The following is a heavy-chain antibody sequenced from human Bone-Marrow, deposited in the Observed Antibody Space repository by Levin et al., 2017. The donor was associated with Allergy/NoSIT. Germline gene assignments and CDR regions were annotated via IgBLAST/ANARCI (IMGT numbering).Heavy chain of an antibody. D-gene: IGHD5-12*01. CDR1: EFPFSNYW. CDR2: IKDDGSAT. V-gene: IGHV3-7*01. CDR3: AGKRATHYGMDV. J-gene: IGHJ6*02. Sequence: GGSLRLSCAASEFPFSNYWMNWVRQAPGKGLEWVADIKDDGSATYYVDSVKGRFTISRDNAMNSLYLQMSSLTAEDTAVYYCAGKRATHYGMDVWGQGTTVTVS.